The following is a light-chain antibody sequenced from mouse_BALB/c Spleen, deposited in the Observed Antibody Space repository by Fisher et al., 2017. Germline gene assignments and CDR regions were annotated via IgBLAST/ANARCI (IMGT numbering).Light chain of an antibody. CDR3: QQYSGYPYT. CDR1: SSVSSSY. Sequence: DIVMTQSPAIMSASPGEKVTMTCRASSSVSSSYLHWYQQKSGASPKLWIYSTSNLASGVPARFSGSGSGTSYSLTISSVEAEDAATYYCQQYSGYPYTFGGGTKL. CDR2: STS. J-gene: IGKJ2*01. V-gene: IGKV4-57-1*01.